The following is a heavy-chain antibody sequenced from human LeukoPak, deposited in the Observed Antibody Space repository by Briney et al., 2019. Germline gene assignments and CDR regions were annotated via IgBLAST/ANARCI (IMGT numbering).Heavy chain of an antibody. CDR2: INHSGST. CDR3: ARFFWSGYYVDY. Sequence: SETLSLTCAVYGGSFSGYYWSWIRQPPGKGLEWIGEINHSGSTNYNPSLKSRVTISVDTSKNQFSLKLSSVTAVDTAVYYCARFFWSGYYVDYWGQGTLVTVSS. D-gene: IGHD3-3*01. V-gene: IGHV4-34*01. J-gene: IGHJ4*02. CDR1: GGSFSGYY.